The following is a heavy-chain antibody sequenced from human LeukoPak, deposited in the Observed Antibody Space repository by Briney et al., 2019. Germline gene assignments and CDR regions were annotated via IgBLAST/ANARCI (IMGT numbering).Heavy chain of an antibody. CDR2: ITGSGGTT. CDR3: ARGAGLFIEHDY. D-gene: IGHD3-22*01. CDR1: GFAFGNYG. J-gene: IGHJ4*02. V-gene: IGHV3-23*01. Sequence: GGSLRLSCTGSGFAFGNYGMTWVRQPPGKGLEWVSAITGSGGTTRYTDSVTGRFTISRDNSGNTLFLQMNSLRAEDTAVYYCARGAGLFIEHDYWGQGTLVTVSS.